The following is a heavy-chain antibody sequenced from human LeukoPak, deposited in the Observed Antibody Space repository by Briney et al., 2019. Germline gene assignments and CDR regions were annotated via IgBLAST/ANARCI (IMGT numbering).Heavy chain of an antibody. D-gene: IGHD6-6*01. J-gene: IGHJ6*03. CDR3: ARVDSSSAYYYYYYMDV. Sequence: SETLSLTCTVSGGSISSSSYYWGWIRQPPGKGLEWVGSIYYSVGTTYNPSLKSRVPISVDAAKTHSSLKLSSLTAADTAVYYCARVDSSSAYYYYYYMDVWGKGTTVTVSS. V-gene: IGHV4-39*07. CDR1: GGSISSSSYY. CDR2: IYYSVGT.